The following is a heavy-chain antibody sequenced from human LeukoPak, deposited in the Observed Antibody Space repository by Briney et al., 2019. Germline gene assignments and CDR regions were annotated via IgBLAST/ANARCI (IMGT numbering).Heavy chain of an antibody. CDR1: GGSFSGYY. Sequence: SETLSLTCAVYGGSFSGYYWSWIRQPPGKGLEWIGEINHSGSTNYNPSLKSRVTISVDTSKNQFSLKLSSVTAADTAVYYCARDIVVVPAAIGYYYYYGMDVWGQGATVTVSS. D-gene: IGHD2-2*01. V-gene: IGHV4-34*01. CDR3: ARDIVVVPAAIGYYYYYGMDV. CDR2: INHSGST. J-gene: IGHJ6*02.